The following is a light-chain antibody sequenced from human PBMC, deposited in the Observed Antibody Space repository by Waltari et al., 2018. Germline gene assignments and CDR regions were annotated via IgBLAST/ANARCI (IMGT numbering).Light chain of an antibody. J-gene: IGLJ3*02. Sequence: QSVLTQPPSVSGAPGHRVTLSRTGRISNNWAGYDVHWYQPLPGTAPKLLIYTNNNRPSGVPDRFSGSRSGTSASVAITGLQADDEADYYCQSYDSSLGWVFGGGTKLTVL. CDR2: TNN. V-gene: IGLV1-40*01. CDR3: QSYDSSLGWV. CDR1: ISNNWAGYD.